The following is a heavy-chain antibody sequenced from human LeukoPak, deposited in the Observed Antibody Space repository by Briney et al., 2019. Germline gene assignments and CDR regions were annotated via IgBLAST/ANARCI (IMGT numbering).Heavy chain of an antibody. CDR1: GDSVSSNSAT. D-gene: IGHD6-19*01. CDR2: TYYMSKWYN. CDR3: ARGWEYSSGWYYFDY. Sequence: QTLSLTCAISGDSVSSNSATWNWIRQSPSRGLEWLGRTYYMSKWYNDYAVSVKSRITINPDTSKNQFSLQLNSVTHEDTAVYYCARGWEYSSGWYYFDYWGQGTLVTVSS. J-gene: IGHJ4*02. V-gene: IGHV6-1*01.